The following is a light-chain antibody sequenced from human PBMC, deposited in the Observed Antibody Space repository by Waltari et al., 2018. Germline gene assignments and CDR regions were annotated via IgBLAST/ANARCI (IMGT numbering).Light chain of an antibody. J-gene: IGKJ2*01. Sequence: DVVMTQSPLSLPVTLGQPASISCRSSQSLLHSDGKTYLNWIQQRPGQSPRRLSYKVSIRDSGVPDRFSASGSGTDFTLKISSVEAEDVGVYYCMQGTHWPLYTFGQGTKLEIK. CDR3: MQGTHWPLYT. CDR2: KVS. V-gene: IGKV2-30*02. CDR1: QSLLHSDGKTY.